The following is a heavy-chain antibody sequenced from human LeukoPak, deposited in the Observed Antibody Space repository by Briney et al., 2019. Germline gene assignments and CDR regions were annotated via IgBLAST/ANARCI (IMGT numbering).Heavy chain of an antibody. Sequence: GGSLRLSCAASGFTFSSYAMSWVRQAPGQGLEWVSAISGSGGSTYYADSVKGRFTISRDNSKNTLYLQMNSLRAEDTAVYYCARSYGYSSGWYYFDYWGQGTLVTVSS. D-gene: IGHD6-19*01. V-gene: IGHV3-23*01. CDR1: GFTFSSYA. J-gene: IGHJ4*02. CDR2: ISGSGGST. CDR3: ARSYGYSSGWYYFDY.